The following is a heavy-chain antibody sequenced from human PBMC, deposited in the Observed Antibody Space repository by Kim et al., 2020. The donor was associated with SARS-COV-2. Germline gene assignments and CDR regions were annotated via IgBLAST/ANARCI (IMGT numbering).Heavy chain of an antibody. Sequence: ASVKVSCKASGYTFTAFFMHWVRQVPGHGPEWVGRINPGNGATDFAQKFQGRVTMTRDTSITTIYMELSSLTSDDMAVYFCAREWDYWGQGTLVTVSS. V-gene: IGHV1-2*06. J-gene: IGHJ4*02. CDR2: INPGNGAT. CDR1: GYTFTAFF. CDR3: AREWDY.